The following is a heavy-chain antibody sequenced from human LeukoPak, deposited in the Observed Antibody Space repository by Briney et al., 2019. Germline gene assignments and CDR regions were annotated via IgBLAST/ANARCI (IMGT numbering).Heavy chain of an antibody. CDR2: INPSGGST. V-gene: IGHV1-46*01. Sequence: ASVRVSCKASGYTFTSYYMHWVRQAPGQGLEWMGIINPSGGSTSYAQKFQGRVTMTRNTSTSTAYMELSSLRSEDTAVYYCATAPRSLPENSSSGLRSASRVWAFDIWGQGTMVTVSS. CDR1: GYTFTSYY. J-gene: IGHJ3*02. D-gene: IGHD6-6*01. CDR3: ATAPRSLPENSSSGLRSASRVWAFDI.